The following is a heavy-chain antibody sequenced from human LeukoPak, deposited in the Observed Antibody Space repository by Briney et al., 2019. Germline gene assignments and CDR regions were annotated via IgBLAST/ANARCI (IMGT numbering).Heavy chain of an antibody. V-gene: IGHV3-23*01. J-gene: IGHJ4*02. D-gene: IGHD3-22*01. CDR2: ISPSGDRT. CDR3: AIMHGYYDGSGFWVQ. Sequence: GGSLRLSCAASGFTFSSYAMSWVRQAPGKGLEWVSFISPSGDRTSNADSVEGRFTIPRDNTRNTLYLQMNSLRDEDTGVYYCAIMHGYYDGSGFWVQWGQGTLVTVSS. CDR1: GFTFSSYA.